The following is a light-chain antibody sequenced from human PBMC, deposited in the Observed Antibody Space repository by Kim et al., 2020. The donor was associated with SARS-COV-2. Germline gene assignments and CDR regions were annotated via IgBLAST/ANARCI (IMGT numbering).Light chain of an antibody. CDR3: HSRDRTGDQI. CDR2: GEK. J-gene: IGLJ6*01. Sequence: VALGQTVRITCRGDSRRRSFPNWYQQRTGQAPVVIIYGEKKRPSGSPDRFSGSRSGDTASLTITGAQAEDEGDYFCHSRDRTGDQIFGSGTKVTVL. CDR1: SRRRSF. V-gene: IGLV3-19*01.